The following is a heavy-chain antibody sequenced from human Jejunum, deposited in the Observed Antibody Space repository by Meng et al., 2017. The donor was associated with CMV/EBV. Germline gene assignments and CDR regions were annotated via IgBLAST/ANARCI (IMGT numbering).Heavy chain of an antibody. CDR2: IDPNTGNP. J-gene: IGHJ4*02. CDR3: ARDSPLDGYSLLDY. CDR1: GYPFTSYA. Sequence: VKLVQSGSELKQPGASLKVSCRPSGYPFTSYAINWVRQAPGQGPDWMGWIDPNTGNPTYDQGFTGRFVFSLDTSVSTAYLQINSLRADDTAVYYCARDSPLDGYSLLDYWGQGTLVTVSS. D-gene: IGHD5-24*01. V-gene: IGHV7-4-1*02.